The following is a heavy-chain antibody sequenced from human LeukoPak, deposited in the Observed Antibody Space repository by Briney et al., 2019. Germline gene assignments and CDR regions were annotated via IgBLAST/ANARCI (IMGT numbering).Heavy chain of an antibody. D-gene: IGHD2-2*01. V-gene: IGHV4-59*01. CDR1: GASISSYY. Sequence: PSETLSLTCTVSGASISSYYWSWIRQPPGKGLEWIGYIYNSVRTNYNPSLKSRVTISVDTSKNQFSLRLNSVTVADTAVYSCARGHSNCSPTSCYFPSDYWGQGTLVTVSS. CDR2: IYNSVRT. CDR3: ARGHSNCSPTSCYFPSDY. J-gene: IGHJ4*02.